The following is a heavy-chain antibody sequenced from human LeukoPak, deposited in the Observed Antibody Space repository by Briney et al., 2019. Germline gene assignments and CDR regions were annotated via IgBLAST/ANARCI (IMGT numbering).Heavy chain of an antibody. CDR3: ARASLTSVGLGTAGSFDY. Sequence: SQTLSLTCAISGDSVSSDSGAWNWIRQSPSRGLEWLARTYYRSKWFNDYSVSVKGRITIKSDTSKNQFSLQLNSVTPEDTAVYYCARASLTSVGLGTAGSFDYWGQGTLVTVSS. V-gene: IGHV6-1*01. CDR2: TYYRSKWFN. D-gene: IGHD6-13*01. J-gene: IGHJ4*02. CDR1: GDSVSSDSGA.